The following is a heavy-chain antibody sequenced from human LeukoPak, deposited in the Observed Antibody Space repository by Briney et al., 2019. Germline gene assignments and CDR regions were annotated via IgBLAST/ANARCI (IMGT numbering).Heavy chain of an antibody. Sequence: SETLSLTCAVYGGSFSGYYWSWIRQPPGKGLEWIGEINHSGSTNYNPSLKSRVTISVDTSKNQFSLKLSSVTAADTAVYYCARLDGVYYYDSSGYNPNWFDPWGQGTLVTVSS. CDR1: GGSFSGYY. D-gene: IGHD3-22*01. CDR3: ARLDGVYYYDSSGYNPNWFDP. CDR2: INHSGST. V-gene: IGHV4-34*01. J-gene: IGHJ5*02.